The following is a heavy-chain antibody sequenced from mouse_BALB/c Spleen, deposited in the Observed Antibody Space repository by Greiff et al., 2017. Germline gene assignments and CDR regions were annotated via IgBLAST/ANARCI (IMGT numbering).Heavy chain of an antibody. CDR1: GFTFSSYG. CDR3: ARVGIYAMDY. J-gene: IGHJ4*01. Sequence: EVQLVESGGGLVQPGGSLKLSCAASGFTFSSYGMSWVRQTPDKRLELVATINSNGGSTYYPDSVKGRFTISRDNAKNTLYLQMSSLKSEDTAMYYCARVGIYAMDYWGQGTSVTVSS. V-gene: IGHV5-6-3*01. D-gene: IGHD3-1*01. CDR2: INSNGGST.